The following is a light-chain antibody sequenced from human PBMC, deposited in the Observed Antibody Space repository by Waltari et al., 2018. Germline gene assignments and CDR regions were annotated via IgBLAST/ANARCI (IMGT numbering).Light chain of an antibody. Sequence: SYELTQLPSVSVSPGQTATIPCPGDVLGENFADWYRQKPGQAPVLVMYEDDKRYPGIPERFSGSTSGNTATLTINRVLTEDEADYYCVSGDEDILVFGGGTKLTVL. CDR2: EDD. J-gene: IGLJ3*02. CDR1: VLGENF. V-gene: IGLV3-22*01. CDR3: VSGDEDILV.